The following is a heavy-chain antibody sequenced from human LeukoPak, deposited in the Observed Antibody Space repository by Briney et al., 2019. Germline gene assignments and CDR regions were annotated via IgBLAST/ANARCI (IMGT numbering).Heavy chain of an antibody. CDR3: ARDGAYYDSSGRTRRFDP. CDR2: ISSSSSYI. Sequence: PGGSLRLSCAASGFTFSSYSMNWVRQAPGKGLEWVSSISSSSSYIYYADSAKGRFTISRDNAKNSLYLQMNSLRAEDTAVYYCARDGAYYDSSGRTRRFDPWGQGTLVTVSS. J-gene: IGHJ5*02. CDR1: GFTFSSYS. D-gene: IGHD3-22*01. V-gene: IGHV3-21*01.